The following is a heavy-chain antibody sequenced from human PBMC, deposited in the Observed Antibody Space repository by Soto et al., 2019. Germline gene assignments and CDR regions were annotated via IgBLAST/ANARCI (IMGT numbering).Heavy chain of an antibody. CDR3: ARDATNIVATMGNFDY. Sequence: PVGSLRLSCAASGFTFSSYWMHWVRQAPGKGLVWVSRINSDGSSTSYADSVKGRFTISRDNAKNTLYLQMNSLRAEDTAVYYCARDATNIVATMGNFDYWGQGTLVTVSS. CDR1: GFTFSSYW. CDR2: INSDGSST. D-gene: IGHD5-12*01. J-gene: IGHJ4*02. V-gene: IGHV3-74*01.